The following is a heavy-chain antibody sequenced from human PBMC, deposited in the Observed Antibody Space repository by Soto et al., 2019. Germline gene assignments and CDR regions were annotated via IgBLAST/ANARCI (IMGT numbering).Heavy chain of an antibody. CDR1: GFSLSSDW. Sequence: EVQLVESGGGLVQPGGSLRLSCAASGFSLSSDWMSWVRQAPGKGLEWVANMKQDGSESEYVGSVKGRFTFTRDNAKNTLYLQMNSLRAEDTAVYYCASLSTSAGRRDLACCGQGTLVTVSS. CDR2: MKQDGSES. CDR3: ASLSTSAGRRDLAC. V-gene: IGHV3-7*01. J-gene: IGHJ4*02.